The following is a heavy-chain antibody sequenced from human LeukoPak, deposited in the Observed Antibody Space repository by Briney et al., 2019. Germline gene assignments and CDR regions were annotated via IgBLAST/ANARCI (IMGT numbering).Heavy chain of an antibody. J-gene: IGHJ4*02. CDR1: GFTFSSYA. V-gene: IGHV3-23*01. CDR2: ISGSGGST. CDR3: AKELLWFGEPILPLDC. D-gene: IGHD3-10*01. Sequence: GGSLRLSCAASGFTFSSYAMSWVRQAPGKGLEWASAISGSGGSTYYADSVKGRFTISRDNSKNTLYLQMNSLRAEDTAVYYCAKELLWFGEPILPLDCWGQGTLVTVSS.